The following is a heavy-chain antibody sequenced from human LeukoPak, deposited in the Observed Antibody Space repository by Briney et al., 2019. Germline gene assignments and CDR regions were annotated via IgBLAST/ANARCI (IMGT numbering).Heavy chain of an antibody. J-gene: IGHJ4*02. D-gene: IGHD1-26*01. V-gene: IGHV3-30*18. Sequence: GGSLRLSCAASGFTFSSYGMHWVRQAPGKGLEWVAVISYDGSNKYYADSVKGRFTISRDNSKNTLYLQMNSLRAEDTAVYYCSKDHQWEQERSFDYWGQGTLVTVSS. CDR1: GFTFSSYG. CDR3: SKDHQWEQERSFDY. CDR2: ISYDGSNK.